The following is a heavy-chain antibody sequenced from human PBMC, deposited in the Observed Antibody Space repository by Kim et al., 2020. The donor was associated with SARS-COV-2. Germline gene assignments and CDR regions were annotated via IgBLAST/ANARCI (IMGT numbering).Heavy chain of an antibody. CDR2: INHSGST. CDR3: ARRQAIQYHKSYYYYGMDV. J-gene: IGHJ6*02. V-gene: IGHV4-34*01. D-gene: IGHD2-2*01. CDR1: GGSFSGYY. Sequence: SETLSLTCAVYGGSFSGYYWSWIRQPPGKGLEWIGEINHSGSTNYNPSLKSRVTISVDTSKNQFSLKLSSVTAADTAVYYCARRQAIQYHKSYYYYGMDVWGQGTTVTVSS.